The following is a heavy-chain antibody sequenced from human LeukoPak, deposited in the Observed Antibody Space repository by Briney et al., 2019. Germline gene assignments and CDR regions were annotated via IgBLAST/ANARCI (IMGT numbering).Heavy chain of an antibody. CDR2: ISGSGGST. CDR3: AKVRLDYDDSSGFWTKYYFDY. CDR1: GFTFSSYA. D-gene: IGHD3-22*01. J-gene: IGHJ4*02. Sequence: GGSLRLSCAASGFTFSSYAMSWVRQAPGKGLEWVSAISGSGGSTYYADSVKGRFTISRDNSKNTLYLQMNSLRAEDTAVYYCAKVRLDYDDSSGFWTKYYFDYWGQGTLVTVSS. V-gene: IGHV3-23*01.